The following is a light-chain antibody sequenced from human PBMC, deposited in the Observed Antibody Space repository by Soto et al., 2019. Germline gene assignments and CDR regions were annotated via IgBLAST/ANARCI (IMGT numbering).Light chain of an antibody. V-gene: IGKV3-15*01. J-gene: IGKJ1*01. Sequence: EIVLTQSPGTLSLSPGERATLSCRASQSVSNNYLAWYQQKPGQAPRLLIYGASNRATGIPARFSGSGSGTEFTLTISSLQSEDFAVYYCQQYNNWPWTFGQGTKV. CDR3: QQYNNWPWT. CDR2: GAS. CDR1: QSVSNN.